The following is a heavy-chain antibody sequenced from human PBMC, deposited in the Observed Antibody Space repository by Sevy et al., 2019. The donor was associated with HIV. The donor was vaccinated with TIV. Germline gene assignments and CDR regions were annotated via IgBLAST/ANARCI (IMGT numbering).Heavy chain of an antibody. CDR3: AKGSSLEWGDYFDF. V-gene: IGHV3-9*01. CDR1: GFTFDDYA. D-gene: IGHD1-1*01. J-gene: IGHJ4*02. Sequence: GGSLRLSCVSSGFTFDDYAMHWVRQAPGKGLEWVSSINWNSGTSRYAASVKGRFTISRENAKNSLYPQMDSLRVEDSALYHCAKGSSLEWGDYFDFWGQGTLVTVSS. CDR2: INWNSGTS.